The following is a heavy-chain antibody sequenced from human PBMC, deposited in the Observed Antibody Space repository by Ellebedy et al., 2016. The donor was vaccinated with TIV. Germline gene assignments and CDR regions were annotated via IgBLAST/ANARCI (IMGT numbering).Heavy chain of an antibody. J-gene: IGHJ4*02. D-gene: IGHD3-16*01. CDR3: AREPFYDYVWGTLDY. V-gene: IGHV3-33*01. Sequence: GESLKISCAASRFTFSSFGMRWVRQAPGKGLKWVAVIWPDGINKYCADSVKGRFTISRDNSKNILYLQMNSLRAEDTAVYYCAREPFYDYVWGTLDYWGQGTLVTVSS. CDR1: RFTFSSFG. CDR2: IWPDGINK.